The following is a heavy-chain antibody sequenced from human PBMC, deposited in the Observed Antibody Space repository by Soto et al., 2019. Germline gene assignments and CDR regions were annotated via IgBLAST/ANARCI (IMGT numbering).Heavy chain of an antibody. CDR2: ISAYNGNT. Sequence: ASVKVSCKASGYTFTSYGISWVRQAPGQGLEWMGWISAYNGNTNYAQKLQGRVTMTTDTSTSTAYMELRSLRSDDTAVYYCARVSRPDFGLVIYYYYMVVWGQGTPVTVPS. V-gene: IGHV1-18*01. CDR3: ARVSRPDFGLVIYYYYMVV. J-gene: IGHJ6*03. CDR1: GYTFTSYG. D-gene: IGHD3-3*01.